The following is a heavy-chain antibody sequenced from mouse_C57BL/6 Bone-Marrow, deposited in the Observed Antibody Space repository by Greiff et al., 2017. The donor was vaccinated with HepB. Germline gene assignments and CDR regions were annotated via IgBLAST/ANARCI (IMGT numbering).Heavy chain of an antibody. J-gene: IGHJ2*01. CDR2: SRNKANDYTT. CDR1: GFTLSDFY. V-gene: IGHV7-1*01. CDR3: ARDPDY. Sequence: EVKLVESGGGLVQSGRSLRLSCATSGFTLSDFYMEWVRQAPGKGLEWIAASRNKANDYTTEYSASVKGRFIVSRDTSQSILYLQMNALRAEDTAIYYCARDPDYWGQGTTLTVSS.